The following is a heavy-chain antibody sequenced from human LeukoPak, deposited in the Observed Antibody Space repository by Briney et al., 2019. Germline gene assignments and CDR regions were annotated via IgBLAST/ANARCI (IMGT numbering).Heavy chain of an antibody. V-gene: IGHV1-46*01. CDR2: INPSGGST. J-gene: IGHJ6*02. CDR3: ARETLYDFWSGYYALGYYYYGIDV. CDR1: GYTFTSYY. Sequence: ASVKVSCKASGYTFTSYYMHWVRQAPGQGLEWMGIINPSGGSTSYAQKFQGRVTMTRDTSTSTVYMELSSLRSEDTAVYYCARETLYDFWSGYYALGYYYYGIDVWGQGTTVTVSS. D-gene: IGHD3-3*01.